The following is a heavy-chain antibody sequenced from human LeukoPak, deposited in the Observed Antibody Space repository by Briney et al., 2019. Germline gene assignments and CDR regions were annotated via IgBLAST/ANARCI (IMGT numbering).Heavy chain of an antibody. V-gene: IGHV3-21*01. CDR1: GFTFSSYS. J-gene: IGHJ4*02. CDR2: INSGSDYI. CDR3: ASAHDTITVTTLH. D-gene: IGHD4-17*01. Sequence: PGGSLRLSCAASGFTFSSYSMNWVRQAPGKGLEWVSLINSGSDYIYYADSVKGRFTISRDNAKNSLYLQMNSLRAEDTAVYYCASAHDTITVTTLHWGQGTLVTVSS.